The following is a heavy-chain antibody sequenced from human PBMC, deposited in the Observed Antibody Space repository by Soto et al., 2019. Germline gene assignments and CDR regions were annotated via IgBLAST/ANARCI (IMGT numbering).Heavy chain of an antibody. CDR1: GGTFSRYA. V-gene: IGHV1-69*13. CDR3: ARGVYYDSRGYYFFF. Sequence: SVKVSCKASGGTFSRYALSWVRQAPGQGPEWMGGIVPMFGTANYAQKFQGRVTITADESANTAYMQLSSLRSEDTAVYYCARGVYYDSRGYYFFFWGQGTLVTVSS. J-gene: IGHJ4*02. CDR2: IVPMFGTA. D-gene: IGHD3-22*01.